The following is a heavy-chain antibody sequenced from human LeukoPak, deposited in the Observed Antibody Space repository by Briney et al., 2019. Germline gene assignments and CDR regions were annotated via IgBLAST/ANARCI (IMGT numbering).Heavy chain of an antibody. Sequence: PSETLSLTCSVSGGSITSGRYYWTWLRQPAGKGLEWIGRLYTNDNTNYDPSLESRVSISVDTSKSQFYLQLTSVTAADTAVYFCARGVVTDDYYMDVWGKGITVIVSS. CDR1: GGSITSGRYY. CDR2: LYTNDNT. CDR3: ARGVVTDDYYMDV. D-gene: IGHD2-21*02. J-gene: IGHJ6*03. V-gene: IGHV4-61*02.